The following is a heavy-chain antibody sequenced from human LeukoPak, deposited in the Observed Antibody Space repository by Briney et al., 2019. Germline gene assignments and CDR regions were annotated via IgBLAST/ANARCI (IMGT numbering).Heavy chain of an antibody. CDR2: IYYSGST. CDR1: GGSISSYY. CDR3: ARAPIPRLSRYYDSSGYYSHYFDY. Sequence: SETLSLTCTVSGGSISSYYWSWIRQPPGKGLEWIGYIYYSGSTNYNPSLKSRVTISVDTSKNQFSLKLSSVTAADTAVYYCARAPIPRLSRYYDSSGYYSHYFDYWGQGTLVTVSS. V-gene: IGHV4-59*12. D-gene: IGHD3-22*01. J-gene: IGHJ4*02.